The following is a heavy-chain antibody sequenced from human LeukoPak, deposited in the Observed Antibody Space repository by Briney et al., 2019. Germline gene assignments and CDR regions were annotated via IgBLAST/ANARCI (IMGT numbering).Heavy chain of an antibody. J-gene: IGHJ6*02. V-gene: IGHV1-18*01. D-gene: IGHD6-19*01. Sequence: GSSVKVSRKASGGTFSSYAISWVRQAPGQGLEWMGWISAYNGNTNYAQKLQGRVTMTTDTSTSTAYMELRSLRSDDTAVYYCASGAVAGTRTYYYYGMDVWGQGTTVTVSS. CDR1: GGTFSSYA. CDR2: ISAYNGNT. CDR3: ASGAVAGTRTYYYYGMDV.